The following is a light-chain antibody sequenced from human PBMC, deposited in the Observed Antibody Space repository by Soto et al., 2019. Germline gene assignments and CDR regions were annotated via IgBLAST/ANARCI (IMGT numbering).Light chain of an antibody. CDR3: QQYSSSLLT. CDR2: KAS. V-gene: IGKV1-5*03. CDR1: QDIERW. J-gene: IGKJ4*01. Sequence: DIQMTQSPSSLSASVGDIVSITCRASQDIERWLAWYQQKPGKAPKLLMYKASTLQSGVPSRFSGNGSGTEFTLTISSLQPDDLAIYYCQQYSSSLLTCGGGTKGDI.